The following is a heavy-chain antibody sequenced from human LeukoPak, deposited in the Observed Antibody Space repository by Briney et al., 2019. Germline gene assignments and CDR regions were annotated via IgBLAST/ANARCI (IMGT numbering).Heavy chain of an antibody. Sequence: GGSLRLSCAASGFTFSNYAMNWVRQAPGKGLEWVSGIGGGGGSTYYADSVRGRFTVSRDNSKNTLYLQMNSLRAEDTAVYYCAKAGGDAYYYYYMDVWGKGTTVTVSS. CDR1: GFTFSNYA. V-gene: IGHV3-23*01. D-gene: IGHD2-21*01. CDR3: AKAGGDAYYYYYMDV. CDR2: IGGGGGST. J-gene: IGHJ6*03.